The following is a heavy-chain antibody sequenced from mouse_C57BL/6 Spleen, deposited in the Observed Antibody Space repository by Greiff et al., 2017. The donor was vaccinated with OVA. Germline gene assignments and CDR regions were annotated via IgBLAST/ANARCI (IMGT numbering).Heavy chain of an antibody. D-gene: IGHD2-2*01. CDR3: ARPLSTMVNTWFAY. J-gene: IGHJ3*01. CDR1: GYTFTSYW. CDR2: INPSNGGT. V-gene: IGHV1-53*01. Sequence: QVQLQQPGTELVKPGASVKLSCKASGYTFTSYWMHWVKQRPGQGLEWIGNINPSNGGTNYNEKFKSKATLTGDKSSSTAYMQLSSLTSEDSAVDYCARPLSTMVNTWFAYWGQGTLVTVSA.